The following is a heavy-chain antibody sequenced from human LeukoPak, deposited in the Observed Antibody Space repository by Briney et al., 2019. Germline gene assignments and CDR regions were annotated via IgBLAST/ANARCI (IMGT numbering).Heavy chain of an antibody. CDR1: GFSFGGYA. Sequence: GGSLKLSCAASGFSFGGYALHWVRQAPGKGLEWVASISWNSGDIVHADSVKGRFTISRDNAKNSLYLQMDSLRTEDTALYYCVKSGGYATAIRYFDLWGRGTLVTVSS. CDR2: ISWNSGDI. D-gene: IGHD2-21*02. V-gene: IGHV3-9*01. J-gene: IGHJ2*01. CDR3: VKSGGYATAIRYFDL.